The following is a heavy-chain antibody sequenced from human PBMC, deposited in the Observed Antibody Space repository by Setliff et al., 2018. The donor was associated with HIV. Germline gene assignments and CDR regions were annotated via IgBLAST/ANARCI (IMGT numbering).Heavy chain of an antibody. CDR3: AKASGSGTYFPSPPDS. CDR2: INWDGGST. V-gene: IGHV3-43D*03. J-gene: IGHJ4*02. D-gene: IGHD3-10*01. Sequence: GGSLRLSCAASGLTFDDFAMHWVRQSPGKGLEWVSLINWDGGSTYYSDSVKGRFTISRDNNKNSLYLEMNSLRGEDTAFYFCAKASGSGTYFPSPPDSWGQGTLVTVSS. CDR1: GLTFDDFA.